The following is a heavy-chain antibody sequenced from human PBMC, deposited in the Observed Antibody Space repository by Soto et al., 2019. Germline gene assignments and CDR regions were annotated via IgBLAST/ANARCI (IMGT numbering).Heavy chain of an antibody. Sequence: VQLLESGGGLVQPGGSLRLSCAASGFTFSSYAMNWVRQVPGKGLEWVSGISGSGGSTYYADSVKGRFTISRDNSKNTLFVQMNSLRAEDTAVYYCAKGVSGSYYFYAFDVWGQGTMVTVSS. J-gene: IGHJ3*01. CDR1: GFTFSSYA. D-gene: IGHD1-26*01. CDR2: ISGSGGST. CDR3: AKGVSGSYYFYAFDV. V-gene: IGHV3-23*01.